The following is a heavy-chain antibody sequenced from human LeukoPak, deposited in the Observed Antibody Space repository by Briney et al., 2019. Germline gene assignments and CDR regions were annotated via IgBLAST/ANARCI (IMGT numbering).Heavy chain of an antibody. CDR1: GYSISSGYY. J-gene: IGHJ6*03. Sequence: SETLSLTCTVSGYSISSGYYWGWIRQPPGKGLEWIGSIYHSGSTYYNPSLKSRVTISVDTSKNQFSLKLSSVTAADTAVYYCARDLPYCSSTSCYSVVLMDVWGKGTTVTISS. D-gene: IGHD2-2*01. CDR2: IYHSGST. V-gene: IGHV4-38-2*02. CDR3: ARDLPYCSSTSCYSVVLMDV.